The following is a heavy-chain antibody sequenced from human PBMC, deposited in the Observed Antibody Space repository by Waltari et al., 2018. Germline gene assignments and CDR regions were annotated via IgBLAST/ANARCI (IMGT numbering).Heavy chain of an antibody. CDR1: GFTFSSYG. D-gene: IGHD2-21*01. J-gene: IGHJ5*02. CDR3: ARGRAPKGLRGAGSP. CDR2: IWYDGSNK. V-gene: IGHV3-33*01. Sequence: QVQLVESGGGVVQPGRSLRLSCAASGFTFSSYGMHWVRQAPGKGLEWVAVIWYDGSNKYYADSVKGRFTISRDNSKNTLYLQMNSLRAEDTAVYYCARGRAPKGLRGAGSPWGQGTLVTVSS.